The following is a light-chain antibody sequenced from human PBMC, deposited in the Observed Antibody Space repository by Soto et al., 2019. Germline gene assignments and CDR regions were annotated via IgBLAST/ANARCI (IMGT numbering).Light chain of an antibody. CDR2: GAS. CDR3: HQVGGSLYT. V-gene: IGKV3-20*01. CDR1: QSVSSNY. Sequence: EIVLTQSPGTLSLSPGERATLSCRASQSVSSNYLAWYQQKPGQAPRLLIYGASTRATGISDRFSGSGSGTDFTLSISILEPEDFALYYCHQVGGSLYTFGQGTKLEIK. J-gene: IGKJ2*01.